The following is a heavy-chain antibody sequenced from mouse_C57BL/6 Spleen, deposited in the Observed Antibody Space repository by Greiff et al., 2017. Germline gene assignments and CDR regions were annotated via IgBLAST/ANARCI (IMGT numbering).Heavy chain of an antibody. CDR2: ISGGGGNT. CDR1: GFTFSSYT. CDR3: ARVAHSSYDAMDY. D-gene: IGHD1-1*01. J-gene: IGHJ4*01. Sequence: EVMLVESGGGLVKPGGSLKLSCAASGFTFSSYTMSWVRQTPEKRLEWVATISGGGGNTYYPDSVKGRFTISRDNAKNTLYLQMSSLRSEDTAVYYCARVAHSSYDAMDYWGQGTSVTVSS. V-gene: IGHV5-9*01.